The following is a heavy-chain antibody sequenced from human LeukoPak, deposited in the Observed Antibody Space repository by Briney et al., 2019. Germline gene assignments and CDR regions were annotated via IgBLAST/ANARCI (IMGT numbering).Heavy chain of an antibody. J-gene: IGHJ5*02. Sequence: SVKVSCKASGGIFSSYAISWVRQAPGQGLEWMGRIVPILGIANYAQKFQGRVTITADKSTSTAYMELSSLRSEDTAVYYCATAGHCSGGSCSDWFDPWGQGTLVTVSS. CDR2: IVPILGIA. D-gene: IGHD2-15*01. CDR1: GGIFSSYA. CDR3: ATAGHCSGGSCSDWFDP. V-gene: IGHV1-69*04.